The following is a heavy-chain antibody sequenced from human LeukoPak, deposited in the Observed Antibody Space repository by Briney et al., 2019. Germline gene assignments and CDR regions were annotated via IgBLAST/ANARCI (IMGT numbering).Heavy chain of an antibody. CDR1: GFTFSGYW. CDR2: INSDGSSI. Sequence: GGSLRLSCAASGFTFSGYWMHWVRHAPGKGLVWVSRINSDGSSINYADSVKGRFTISRDNAKNTLYLQMNTLRAEDTAVYYCARGGTYSSGLPGSWGQGTLVTVSS. D-gene: IGHD5-18*01. CDR3: ARGGTYSSGLPGS. V-gene: IGHV3-74*01. J-gene: IGHJ5*02.